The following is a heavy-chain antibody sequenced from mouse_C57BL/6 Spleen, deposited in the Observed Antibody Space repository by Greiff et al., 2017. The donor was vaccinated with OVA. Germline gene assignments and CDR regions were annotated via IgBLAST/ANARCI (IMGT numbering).Heavy chain of an antibody. D-gene: IGHD2-4*01. CDR2: INPNNGGT. J-gene: IGHJ4*01. V-gene: IGHV1-26*01. Sequence: VQLQQSGPELVKPGASVKISCKASGYTFTDYYMNWVKQSHGKSLEWIGDINPNNGGTNYNQKFKGKATLTVDKSSSTAYMELRSLTSEDSAVYYCARRKNYYDYGGGMDYWGQGTSVTVSS. CDR3: ARRKNYYDYGGGMDY. CDR1: GYTFTDYY.